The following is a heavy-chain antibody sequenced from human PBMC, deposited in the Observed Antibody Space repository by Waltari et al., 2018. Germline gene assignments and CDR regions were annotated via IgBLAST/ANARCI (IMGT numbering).Heavy chain of an antibody. CDR1: GYSISSGYY. Sequence: QVQLQESGPGLVKPSETLSLTCTVSGYSISSGYYWGWIRQPPGKGLEWIGSIYHSGSTYYNPSLKSRVTISVDTSKNQFSLKLSSVTAADTVVYYCARGGITGTYRYWGQGTLVTVSS. J-gene: IGHJ4*02. CDR2: IYHSGST. D-gene: IGHD1-7*01. CDR3: ARGGITGTYRY. V-gene: IGHV4-38-2*02.